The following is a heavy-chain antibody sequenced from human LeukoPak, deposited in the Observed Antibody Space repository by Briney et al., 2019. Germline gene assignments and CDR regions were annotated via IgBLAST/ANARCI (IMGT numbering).Heavy chain of an antibody. D-gene: IGHD3-22*01. CDR2: ISAYNGNT. CDR3: ASHYYDSSGYSPWDY. Sequence: GASVKVSCKASGYTFTSYGFSWVRQAPGQGLEWMGWISAYNGNTNYAQKLQGRVTMTTDTSTSTAYMELRSLRSDDTAVYYCASHYYDSSGYSPWDYWGQGTLVTVSS. J-gene: IGHJ4*02. V-gene: IGHV1-18*01. CDR1: GYTFTSYG.